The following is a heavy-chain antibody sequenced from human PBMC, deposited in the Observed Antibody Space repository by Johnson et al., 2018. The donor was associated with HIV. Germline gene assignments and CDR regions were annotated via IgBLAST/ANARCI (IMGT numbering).Heavy chain of an antibody. Sequence: AQLVESGGGLVQPGGSLRLSCAASGFTFSSYAMSWVRQAPGKGLEWVSAISGSGGSTYYADSVKGRFTISRDNSKNTLYLQMGSLRAEDMAVYYCAREHFDSGSDYGASGAFDIWGQGTMVTVSS. CDR1: GFTFSSYA. CDR3: AREHFDSGSDYGASGAFDI. CDR2: ISGSGGST. J-gene: IGHJ3*02. V-gene: IGHV3-23*04. D-gene: IGHD1-26*01.